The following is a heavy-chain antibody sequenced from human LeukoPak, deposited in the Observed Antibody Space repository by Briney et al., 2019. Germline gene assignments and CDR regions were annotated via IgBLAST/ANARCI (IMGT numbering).Heavy chain of an antibody. V-gene: IGHV4-34*01. J-gene: IGHJ3*02. Sequence: NPSETLSLTCAACGGSFSGYYWSWIRQPPGKGLEWIGEINHSGSTNYNPSLKSRVTISVDTSKNQFSLKLSSVTAADTAVYYCASARRKYYYGSGPTGAFDIWGQGTMVTVSS. CDR3: ASARRKYYYGSGPTGAFDI. D-gene: IGHD3-10*01. CDR2: INHSGST. CDR1: GGSFSGYY.